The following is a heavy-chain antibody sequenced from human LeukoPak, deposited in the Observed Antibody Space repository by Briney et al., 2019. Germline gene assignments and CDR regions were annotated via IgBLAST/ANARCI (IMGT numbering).Heavy chain of an antibody. D-gene: IGHD6-6*01. J-gene: IGHJ4*02. V-gene: IGHV1-2*02. CDR1: GYTFTGYF. CDR3: AREGIAARPLYFDH. CDR2: INPHSGDT. Sequence: ASVKVSCKASGYTFTGYFIHWVRQAPGQGLEWMGWINPHSGDTNCAQKFQGRVTMTRDTSISTAYMELRRLRSDDTAVYYCAREGIAARPLYFDHWGQGTLVTVSS.